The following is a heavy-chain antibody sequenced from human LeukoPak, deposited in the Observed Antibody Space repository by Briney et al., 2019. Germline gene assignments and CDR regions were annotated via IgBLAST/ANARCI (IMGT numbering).Heavy chain of an antibody. CDR1: GYTFTGYY. Sequence: ASVKVSCKASGYTFTGYYMHWVRRAPGQGLEWMGWINPNSGGTNYAQKFQGRVTMTRDTSISTAYMELSRLRSDDTAVYYCARSAAADFRFDYWGQGTLVTVSS. V-gene: IGHV1-2*02. D-gene: IGHD6-13*01. CDR3: ARSAAADFRFDY. CDR2: INPNSGGT. J-gene: IGHJ4*02.